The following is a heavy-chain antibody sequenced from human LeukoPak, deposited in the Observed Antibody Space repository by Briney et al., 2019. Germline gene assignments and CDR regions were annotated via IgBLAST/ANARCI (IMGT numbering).Heavy chain of an antibody. V-gene: IGHV4-34*01. Sequence: SETLSLTCAVYGGSLSGYYWTWIRQPPGKVLEWIGEINHSGNINYNPSLKSRLTISVDTSKNQFSLKLSSMTAADTAVYYCARGRRWWGQGALVTVSS. CDR2: INHSGNI. D-gene: IGHD5-24*01. CDR1: GGSLSGYY. CDR3: ARGRRW. J-gene: IGHJ4*02.